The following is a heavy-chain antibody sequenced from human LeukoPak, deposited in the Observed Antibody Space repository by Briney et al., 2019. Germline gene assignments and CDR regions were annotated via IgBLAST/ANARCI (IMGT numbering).Heavy chain of an antibody. CDR2: IYYSGST. CDR3: ARDLTYYYDSSGSQVFDI. CDR1: GGSISSYY. Sequence: PSETLSLTCTVSGGSISSYYWSWIRQPPGKGLEWIGYIYYSGSTNYNPSLKSRVTISVDTSKNQFSLKLSSVTAADTAVYYCARDLTYYYDSSGSQVFDIWGQGTMVTVSS. D-gene: IGHD3-22*01. J-gene: IGHJ3*02. V-gene: IGHV4-59*01.